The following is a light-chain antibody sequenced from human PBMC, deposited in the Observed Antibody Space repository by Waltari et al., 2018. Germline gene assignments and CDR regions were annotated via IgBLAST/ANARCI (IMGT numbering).Light chain of an antibody. CDR3: QQYDVSPLT. CDR2: GAF. J-gene: IGKJ4*01. Sequence: EIVLTQSPGTLSLSPGEGATLSCRTSQTIRTTYLAWYQQKPGQAPTLLIYGAFTRATGIPDMFTGSGSGTVFSLTISSLEPEDFATYYCQQYDVSPLTFGGGTKVEIK. CDR1: QTIRTTY. V-gene: IGKV3-20*01.